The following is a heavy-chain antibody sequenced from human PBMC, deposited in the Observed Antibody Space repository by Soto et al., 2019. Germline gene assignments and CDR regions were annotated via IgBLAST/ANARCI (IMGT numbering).Heavy chain of an antibody. CDR3: ARQLRVLVIDY. CDR2: IYYSGST. D-gene: IGHD2-21*01. J-gene: IGHJ4*02. CDR1: GGSISSSSYY. V-gene: IGHV4-39*01. Sequence: QLQLQESGPGLVKPSETLSLTCTVSGGSISSSSYYWGWIRQPPGKGLEWIGSIYYSGSTYYNPSLKSRVTISVDTSKNQFSLKLSSVTAADTAVYYCARQLRVLVIDYWGQGTLVTVSS.